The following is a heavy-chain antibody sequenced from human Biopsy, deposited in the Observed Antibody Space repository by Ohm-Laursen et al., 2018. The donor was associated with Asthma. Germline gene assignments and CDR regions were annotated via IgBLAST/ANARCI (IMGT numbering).Heavy chain of an antibody. D-gene: IGHD1-14*01. V-gene: IGHV3-21*01. CDR3: ARDGPELPAELDY. CDR2: ITDTSRYI. Sequence: SLRPSCAVSGFTFSHYNMNWVRQAPGKGIERVSSITDTSRYITYADSVMGRFTISRDNAKNSLYLQMNSLRAEDTAVYYCARDGPELPAELDYWGPGTLVTVSS. CDR1: GFTFSHYN. J-gene: IGHJ4*02.